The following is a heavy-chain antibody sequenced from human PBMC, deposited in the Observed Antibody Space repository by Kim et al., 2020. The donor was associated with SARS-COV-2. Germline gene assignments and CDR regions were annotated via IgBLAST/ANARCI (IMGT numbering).Heavy chain of an antibody. CDR3: ARAEERYYYDSSGYYYFDY. CDR2: INTNTGNP. J-gene: IGHJ4*02. CDR1: GYTFTSYA. Sequence: ASVKVSCKASGYTFTSYAMNWVRQAPGQGLEWMGWINTNTGNPTYAQGFTGRFVFSLDTSVSTAYLQISSLKAEDTAVYYCARAEERYYYDSSGYYYFDYWGQGTLVTVSS. V-gene: IGHV7-4-1*02. D-gene: IGHD3-22*01.